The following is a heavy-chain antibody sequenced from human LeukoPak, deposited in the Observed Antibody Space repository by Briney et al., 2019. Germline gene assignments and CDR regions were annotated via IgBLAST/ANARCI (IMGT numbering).Heavy chain of an antibody. CDR2: INHSGST. J-gene: IGHJ1*01. D-gene: IGHD3-22*01. CDR1: GGSFSGYY. V-gene: IGHV4-34*01. CDR3: ARVLDSSGYPVYFQH. Sequence: SETLSLTCAGYGGSFSGYYWSWIRQPPGKGLEWIGEINHSGSTNYNPSLKSRVTISVDTSKNQFSLKLSSVTAADTAVYYCARVLDSSGYPVYFQHWGQGTLVTVSS.